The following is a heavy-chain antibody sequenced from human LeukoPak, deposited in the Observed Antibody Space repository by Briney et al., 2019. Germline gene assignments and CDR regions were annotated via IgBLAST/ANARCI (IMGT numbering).Heavy chain of an antibody. D-gene: IGHD4-17*01. CDR2: IYYSGST. CDR3: ASNGDDYGDYPADAFDI. J-gene: IGHJ3*02. CDR1: GGSISSGGYY. V-gene: IGHV4-31*03. Sequence: SETLSLTCTVSGGSISSGGYYWSWIRQHSGKGLEWIGYIYYSGSTYYNPSLKSRVTISVDTSKNQFSLKLSSVTAADTAVYYCASNGDDYGDYPADAFDIWGQGTMVTVSS.